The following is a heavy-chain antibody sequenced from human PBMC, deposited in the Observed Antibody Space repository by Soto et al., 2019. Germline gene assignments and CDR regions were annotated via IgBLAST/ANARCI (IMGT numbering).Heavy chain of an antibody. CDR1: GYTFTSYY. J-gene: IGHJ4*02. D-gene: IGHD3-22*01. Sequence: ASVKVSCKASGYTFTSYYMHWVRQAPGQGLEWMGIINPSGGSTSYAQKFQGRVTMTRDTSTSTVYMELSSPRSEDTAVYYCARDRGMIVVDYYFDYWGQGTLVTVSS. V-gene: IGHV1-46*01. CDR2: INPSGGST. CDR3: ARDRGMIVVDYYFDY.